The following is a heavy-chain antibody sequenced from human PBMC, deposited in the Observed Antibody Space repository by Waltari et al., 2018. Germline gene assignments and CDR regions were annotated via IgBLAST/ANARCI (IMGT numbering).Heavy chain of an antibody. CDR1: GYTFTGYY. D-gene: IGHD2-2*01. Sequence: QVQLVQSGAEVKKPGASVKVSCKASGYTFTGYYMHWVRQAPGQGLEWMGWINPNRGGTNYAKKFQGRVTMTRDTSISTAYMELSRLRSDDTAVYYCARREVFTSCPYFDYWGQGTLVTVSS. CDR3: ARREVFTSCPYFDY. J-gene: IGHJ4*02. V-gene: IGHV1-2*02. CDR2: INPNRGGT.